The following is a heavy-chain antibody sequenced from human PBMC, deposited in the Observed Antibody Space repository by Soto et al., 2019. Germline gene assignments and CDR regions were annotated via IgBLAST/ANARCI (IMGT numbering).Heavy chain of an antibody. CDR3: ARDSGYGDYVSFDAFDI. Sequence: ASETLSLTCTVSGGSISSYYWSWVRQPPGKGLEWIGYIYYSGSTNYNPSLKSRVTISVDTSKNQFSLKLSSVTAADTAVYYCARDSGYGDYVSFDAFDIWGQGTMVTVSS. V-gene: IGHV4-59*01. CDR1: GGSISSYY. D-gene: IGHD4-17*01. J-gene: IGHJ3*02. CDR2: IYYSGST.